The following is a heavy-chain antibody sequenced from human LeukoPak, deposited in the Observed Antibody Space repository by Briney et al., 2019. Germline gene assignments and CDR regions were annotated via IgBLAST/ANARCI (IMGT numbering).Heavy chain of an antibody. V-gene: IGHV4-4*09. J-gene: IGHJ4*02. Sequence: SETLSLTCTVSGVSINSHYLNWLRQPPGKGLEWIGHIQGSGRTNYNPSFKSRVTMSVDTSKRQFSLNLKSLTAADTAVYYCVVSPNQDFFDYWGQGPLVTVSS. CDR2: IQGSGRT. CDR1: GVSINSHY. CDR3: VVSPNQDFFDY.